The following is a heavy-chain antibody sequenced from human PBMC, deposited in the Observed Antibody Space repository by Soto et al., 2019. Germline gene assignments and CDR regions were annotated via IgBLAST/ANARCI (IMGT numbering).Heavy chain of an antibody. CDR2: IYYSGST. V-gene: IGHV4-39*01. CDR1: GGSISSSGYY. J-gene: IGHJ4*02. CDR3: ARRLLDKDQLDY. D-gene: IGHD2-2*03. Sequence: PSETLSLTCTVSGGSISSSGYYWGWIRQPPGKGLEWIGSIYYSGSTYYNPSLKSRVTISVDTSKNQFSLKLSSVTAADTAVYYCARRLLDKDQLDYWGQGTLVTVSS.